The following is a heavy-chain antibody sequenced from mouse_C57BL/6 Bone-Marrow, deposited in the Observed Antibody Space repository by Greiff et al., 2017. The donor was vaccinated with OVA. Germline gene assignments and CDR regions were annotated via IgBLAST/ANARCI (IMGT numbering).Heavy chain of an antibody. D-gene: IGHD1-1*01. CDR3: ANYYGSSPNFDV. J-gene: IGHJ1*03. CDR2: IDPSDSYT. CDR1: GYTFTSYW. Sequence: QVQLQQPGAELVKPGASVKLSCKASGYTFTSYWMQWVKQRPGQGLEWIGEIDPSDSYTTYNQKFKGKATLTVDTSSSTAYMQLSSLTSEDSAVYYCANYYGSSPNFDVWGTGTTVTVSS. V-gene: IGHV1-50*01.